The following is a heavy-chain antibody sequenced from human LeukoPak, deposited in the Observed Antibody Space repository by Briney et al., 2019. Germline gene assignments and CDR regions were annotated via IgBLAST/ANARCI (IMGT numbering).Heavy chain of an antibody. D-gene: IGHD5-24*01. Sequence: GGSLRLSCVGSGFSFSTYDMGWVRQTPGKGLEWVSAISTTGGYTEDADSVKGRFTISRNNSQNTLFLQMHSLRAEDTAVYYCAKKPATIKFPFDIWGQGTLVTVSP. V-gene: IGHV3-23*01. CDR1: GFSFSTYD. J-gene: IGHJ4*02. CDR2: ISTTGGYT. CDR3: AKKPATIKFPFDI.